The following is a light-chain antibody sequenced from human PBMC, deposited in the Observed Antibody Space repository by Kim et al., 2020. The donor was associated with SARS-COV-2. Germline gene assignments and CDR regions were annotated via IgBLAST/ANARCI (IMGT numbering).Light chain of an antibody. CDR1: QTFSTSY. CDR3: QQYDSSPKT. J-gene: IGKJ1*01. V-gene: IGKV3-20*01. Sequence: SPGERATVSCRASQTFSTSYLAWYQHKPGQAPRLLIYGASSRATGIPDRFSGSGSGTDFTLTISRLEPEDFAVYYCQQYDSSPKTFGQGTKVDIK. CDR2: GAS.